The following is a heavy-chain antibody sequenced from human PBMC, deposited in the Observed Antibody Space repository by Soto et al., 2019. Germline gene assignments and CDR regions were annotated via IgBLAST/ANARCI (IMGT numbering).Heavy chain of an antibody. CDR3: AKDINYCSGGSCYSLYYSYGMDV. CDR1: GFTFTSYA. J-gene: IGHJ6*04. D-gene: IGHD2-15*01. Sequence: VSLRLSCAASGFTFTSYAMTCVRQAPGKGLGWVSAISGSGGSTYYADSVKGRFTISRDNPKNTLYLQMNSLRAEDTAVYYCAKDINYCSGGSCYSLYYSYGMDVWGKGTKVTVSS. CDR2: ISGSGGST. V-gene: IGHV3-23*01.